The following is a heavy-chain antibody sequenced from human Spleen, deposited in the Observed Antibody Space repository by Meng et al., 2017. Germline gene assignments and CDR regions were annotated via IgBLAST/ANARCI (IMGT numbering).Heavy chain of an antibody. D-gene: IGHD4-11*01. J-gene: IGHJ4*02. CDR3: ARGPTTMAHDFDY. V-gene: IGHV4-34*01. CDR2: INHSGST. CDR1: GGSFSDYY. Sequence: QVQLQQGGAGLLKPSETLSLTCVVSGGSFSDYYWSWIRQPPGKGLEWIGEINHSGSTNYNPSLESRATISVDTSQNNFSLKLSSVTAADSAVYYCARGPTTMAHDFDYWGQGTLVTVSS.